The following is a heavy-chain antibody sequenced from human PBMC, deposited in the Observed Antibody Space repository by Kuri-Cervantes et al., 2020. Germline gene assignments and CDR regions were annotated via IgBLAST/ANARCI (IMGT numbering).Heavy chain of an antibody. D-gene: IGHD6-13*01. CDR1: GFTFSTYW. Sequence: GESLKISCAASGFTFSTYWMSWVRQAPGKGLEWVANIKGDGSEKYYVDSVKGRFTISRDNAQNSLYLQMNSLRAEDTAVYYCARAPDSSSWYRYYYYMDVWGKGTTVTVSS. CDR2: IKGDGSEK. V-gene: IGHV3-7*01. CDR3: ARAPDSSSWYRYYYYMDV. J-gene: IGHJ6*03.